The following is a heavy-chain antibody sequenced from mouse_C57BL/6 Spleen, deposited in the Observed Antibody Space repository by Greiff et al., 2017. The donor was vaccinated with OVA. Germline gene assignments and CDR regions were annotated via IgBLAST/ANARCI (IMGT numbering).Heavy chain of an antibody. V-gene: IGHV5-16*01. CDR1: GFTFSDYY. CDR2: INYDGSST. D-gene: IGHD4-1*01. CDR3: ARDRTGTYYFDD. Sequence: EVMLVESEGGLVQPGSSMKLSCTASGFTFSDYYMAWVRQVPEKGLEWVANINYDGSSTYYLDSLKSRFIISRDNAKNILYLQMSSLKSEDTATDYCARDRTGTYYFDDWGQGTTLTVSS. J-gene: IGHJ2*01.